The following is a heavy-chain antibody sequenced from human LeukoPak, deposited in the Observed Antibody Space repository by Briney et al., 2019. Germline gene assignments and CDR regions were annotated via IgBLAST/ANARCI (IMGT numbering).Heavy chain of an antibody. CDR2: IRSKANSYAT. Sequence: PGGSLRLSYAASGFTFSGSAMHWVRQASGKGLEWVGRIRSKANSYATAYAASVKGRFTISRDDSKNTAYLQMNSLKTEDTAVYYCTRLTYCSSPSCALMDVWGKGTTVTVSS. D-gene: IGHD2-2*01. V-gene: IGHV3-73*01. J-gene: IGHJ6*03. CDR3: TRLTYCSSPSCALMDV. CDR1: GFTFSGSA.